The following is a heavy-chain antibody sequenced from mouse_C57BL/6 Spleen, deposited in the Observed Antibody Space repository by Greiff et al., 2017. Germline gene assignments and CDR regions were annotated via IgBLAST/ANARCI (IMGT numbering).Heavy chain of an antibody. CDR2: IYPGDGDT. D-gene: IGHD2-4*01. CDR3: ARVRDDYHFDY. Sequence: QVQLKQSGAELVKPGASVKISCKASGYAFSSYWMNWVKQRPGTGLEWIGQIYPGDGDTNYNGKFKGKATLTADKSSSTAYMQLSSLTSEDSAVYFCARVRDDYHFDYWGQGTTLTVSS. J-gene: IGHJ2*01. CDR1: GYAFSSYW. V-gene: IGHV1-80*01.